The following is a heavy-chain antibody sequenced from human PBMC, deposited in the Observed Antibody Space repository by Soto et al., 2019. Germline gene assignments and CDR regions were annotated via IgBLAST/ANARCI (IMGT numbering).Heavy chain of an antibody. J-gene: IGHJ5*02. Sequence: ASVKVSCKASGYTFTGYYMHWVRQAPGQGLEWMGWINPSSGGTNYAQKFQGRVTMTRDTSISTAYMELSRLRSDDTAVYYCARDPYYDSSRYLPVGFDPWGQGNLVTVSS. CDR2: INPSSGGT. V-gene: IGHV1-2*02. D-gene: IGHD3-22*01. CDR1: GYTFTGYY. CDR3: ARDPYYDSSRYLPVGFDP.